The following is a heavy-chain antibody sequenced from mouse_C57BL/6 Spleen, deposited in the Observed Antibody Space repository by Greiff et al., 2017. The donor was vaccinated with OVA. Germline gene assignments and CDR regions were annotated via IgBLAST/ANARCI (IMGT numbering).Heavy chain of an antibody. D-gene: IGHD1-1*01. Sequence: QVQLKQPGAELVKPGASVKLSCKASGYTFTSYWMQWVKQRPGQGLEWIGEIDPSDSYTNYNQKFKGKATLTVDTSSSTAYMQLSSLTSEDSAVYYCARTGATVVANFDYWGQGTTLTVSS. CDR3: ARTGATVVANFDY. CDR2: IDPSDSYT. J-gene: IGHJ2*01. V-gene: IGHV1-50*01. CDR1: GYTFTSYW.